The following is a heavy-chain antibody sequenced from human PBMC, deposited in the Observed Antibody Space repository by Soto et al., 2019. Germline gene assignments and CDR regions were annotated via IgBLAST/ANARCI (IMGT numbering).Heavy chain of an antibody. CDR2: ISSSGSTI. Sequence: GGSLRLSCAASGFTFSDYYMSWIRQAPGKGLEWVSYISSSGSTIYYADSVKGQFTISRDNAKNSLYLQMNSLRAEDTAVYYCARGLGYCSGGSCYVVSDAFDIWGQGTMVTVSS. CDR3: ARGLGYCSGGSCYVVSDAFDI. D-gene: IGHD2-15*01. J-gene: IGHJ3*02. V-gene: IGHV3-11*01. CDR1: GFTFSDYY.